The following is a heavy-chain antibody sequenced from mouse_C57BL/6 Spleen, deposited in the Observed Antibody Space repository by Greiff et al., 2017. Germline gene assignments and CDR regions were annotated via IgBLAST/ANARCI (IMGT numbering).Heavy chain of an antibody. CDR1: GYSFTGYY. CDR2: IYPYNGAS. J-gene: IGHJ4*01. D-gene: IGHD4-1*01. CDR3: ARSYWDDYAMDY. Sequence: EVKVEESGPELVKPGASVKISCKASGYSFTGYYMHWVKQSHGNILDWIGYIYPYNGASNYNQKFKGKATLTVDKSSSTAYMELRSLTSEDSAVYYCARSYWDDYAMDYWGQGTSVTVSS. V-gene: IGHV1-31*01.